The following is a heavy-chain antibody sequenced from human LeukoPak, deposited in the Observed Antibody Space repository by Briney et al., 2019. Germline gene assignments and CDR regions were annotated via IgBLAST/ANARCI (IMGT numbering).Heavy chain of an antibody. CDR2: MKEDGSET. J-gene: IGHJ4*02. D-gene: IGHD3-16*01. CDR3: ATGGAPGGRFEY. V-gene: IGHV3-7*01. Sequence: QTGGSLRLSCVVSGFTFSWSTMTWVRQVPGKGRKWGAKMKEDGSETQYVDSAKGRFTISRDNAKNSLYLQMNSLRVEDTAVYYCATGGAPGGRFEYWGQGALVTVSS. CDR1: GFTFSWST.